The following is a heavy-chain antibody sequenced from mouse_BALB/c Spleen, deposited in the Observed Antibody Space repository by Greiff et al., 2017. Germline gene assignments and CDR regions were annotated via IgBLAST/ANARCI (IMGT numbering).Heavy chain of an antibody. CDR1: GFTFSSFG. D-gene: IGHD2-3*01. J-gene: IGHJ4*01. CDR2: ISSGSSTI. CDR3: ARDGYYAMDY. V-gene: IGHV5-17*02. Sequence: VESGGGLVQPGGSRKLSCAASGFTFSSFGMHWVRQAPEKGLEWVAYISSGSSTIYYADTVKGRFTISRDNPKNTLFLQMTSLRSEDTAMYYCARDGYYAMDYWGQGTSVTVSS.